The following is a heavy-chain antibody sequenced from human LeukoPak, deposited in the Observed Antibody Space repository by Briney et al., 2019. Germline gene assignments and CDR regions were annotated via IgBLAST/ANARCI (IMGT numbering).Heavy chain of an antibody. CDR3: TRLVGGYCSGGSCYNWFDP. Sequence: GGSLRLSCAASGFTFSSYSMNWVRQAPGKGLEWVSYISSSSSTIYYADSVKGRFTISRDNAKNSLYLQMNSLRAEDTAVYYCTRLVGGYCSGGSCYNWFDPWGQGTLVTVSS. CDR2: ISSSSSTI. J-gene: IGHJ5*02. V-gene: IGHV3-48*01. CDR1: GFTFSSYS. D-gene: IGHD2-15*01.